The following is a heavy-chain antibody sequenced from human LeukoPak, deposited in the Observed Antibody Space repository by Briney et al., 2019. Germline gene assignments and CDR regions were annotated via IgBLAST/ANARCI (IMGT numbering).Heavy chain of an antibody. CDR3: ARDHSRFPGPRRLGGYYFDY. CDR1: GFTFSSYS. Sequence: GGSLRLSCAASGFTFSSYSMNWVRQAPGKGLEWVSSISSSSSYIYYADSVKGRFTIPRDNAKNSLYLQMNSLRAEDTAVYYCARDHSRFPGPRRLGGYYFDYWGQGTLVTVSS. CDR2: ISSSSSYI. J-gene: IGHJ4*02. D-gene: IGHD6-25*01. V-gene: IGHV3-21*01.